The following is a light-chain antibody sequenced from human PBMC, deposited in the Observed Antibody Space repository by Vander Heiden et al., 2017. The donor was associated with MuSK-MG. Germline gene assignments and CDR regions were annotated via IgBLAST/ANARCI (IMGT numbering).Light chain of an antibody. V-gene: IGKV1-5*03. CDR2: RAS. J-gene: IGKJ2*01. CDR3: QHDFSYPST. Sequence: DIQMTQSPSTLSASVGDSVTITCRASQSIGRSLAWFQQKPGRAPKLLIYRASSLESGVPSNFSGGGSGTDFTLTISSLQPDEFATYYCQHDFSYPSTFGQGTKMDIK. CDR1: QSIGRS.